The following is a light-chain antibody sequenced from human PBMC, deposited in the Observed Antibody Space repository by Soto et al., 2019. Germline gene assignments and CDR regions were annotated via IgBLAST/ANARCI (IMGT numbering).Light chain of an antibody. J-gene: IGKJ2*01. CDR3: QQYNDSFRYT. V-gene: IGKV1-5*03. Sequence: DILLTRSPSTLSASVGDRVTITCRASQSISNWLAWYQQKPGTAPKLLIYGASTLESGVPSRFSGSRSGTEFTLTVSSLQPDDFATYYCQQYNDSFRYTFGQGTKVDIK. CDR1: QSISNW. CDR2: GAS.